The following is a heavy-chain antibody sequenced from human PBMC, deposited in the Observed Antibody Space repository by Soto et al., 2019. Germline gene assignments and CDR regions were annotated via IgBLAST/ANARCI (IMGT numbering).Heavy chain of an antibody. D-gene: IGHD5-18*01. CDR3: ARCPQPPDTADPYAVDV. J-gene: IGHJ6*02. CDR1: GGTFSRSG. Sequence: QVQLVQSGTEVKKPGASVKVSCKASGGTFSRSGFHWVRQAPGQGLEWMGMIVPSVDTTNYAQKFQARVTISADQFTSTDYMELRSLRSEDTAVYYCARCPQPPDTADPYAVDVWGQGTRVIASS. V-gene: IGHV1-69*18. CDR2: IVPSVDTT.